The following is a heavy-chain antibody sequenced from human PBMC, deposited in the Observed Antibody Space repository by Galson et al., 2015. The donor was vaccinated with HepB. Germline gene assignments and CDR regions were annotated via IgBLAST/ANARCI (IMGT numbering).Heavy chain of an antibody. D-gene: IGHD6-6*01. CDR2: IKSKTDGGTT. J-gene: IGHJ4*02. V-gene: IGHV3-15*01. Sequence: SLRLSCAASGFTFGNAWMSWVRQAPGKGLEWVGRIKSKTDGGTTDYAAPVKGTFTMSRDDSKNTLYLQMNSLKTEDTAVYYCTTDRVIYSSSSPTFDYWGQGTLVTVSS. CDR3: TTDRVIYSSSSPTFDY. CDR1: GFTFGNAW.